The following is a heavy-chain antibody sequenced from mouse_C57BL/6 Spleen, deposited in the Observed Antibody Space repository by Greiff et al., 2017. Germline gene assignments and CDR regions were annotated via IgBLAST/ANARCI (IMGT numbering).Heavy chain of an antibody. D-gene: IGHD1-1*02. CDR3: AKWSVYYAIDY. Sequence: QVQLQQPGPELVKPGASVKISCKASGYSFTSYYIHWVKQRPGQGLEWIGWIYPGSGNTKYNEKFKGKATLTADTSSSTAYMQLSSLSSKVSAVYYCAKWSVYYAIDYWGQGTSVTVSA. CDR2: IYPGSGNT. J-gene: IGHJ4*01. CDR1: GYSFTSYY. V-gene: IGHV1-66*01.